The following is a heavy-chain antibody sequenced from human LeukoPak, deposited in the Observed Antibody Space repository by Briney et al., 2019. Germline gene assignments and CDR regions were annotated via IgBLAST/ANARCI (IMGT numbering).Heavy chain of an antibody. Sequence: SETPSLTCAVYGGSFSGYYWSWIRQPPGKGLEWIGEINHSGSTNYNPSLKSRVTISVDTSKKQLSLKLRSVTAADTAVYYCARVPLEAMDFWGQGTLVTVSS. J-gene: IGHJ4*02. CDR3: ARVPLEAMDF. V-gene: IGHV4-34*01. CDR1: GGSFSGYY. D-gene: IGHD5-12*01. CDR2: INHSGST.